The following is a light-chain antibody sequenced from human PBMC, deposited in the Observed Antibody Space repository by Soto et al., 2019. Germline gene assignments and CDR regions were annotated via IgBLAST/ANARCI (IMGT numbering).Light chain of an antibody. Sequence: EIVLTQSPGTLSLSPGERATLSCRASQSVSSSYLAWYQQKPGQAPRLLIYGASSRATGIPDRFSGSGSGTDFTLPISRLEPEDFAVYYCQQYGGSFRVFGPGTKVDIK. CDR2: GAS. CDR3: QQYGGSFRV. V-gene: IGKV3-20*01. CDR1: QSVSSSY. J-gene: IGKJ3*01.